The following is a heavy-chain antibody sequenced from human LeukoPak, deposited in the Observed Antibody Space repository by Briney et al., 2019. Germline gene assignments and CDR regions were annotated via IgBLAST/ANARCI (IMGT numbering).Heavy chain of an antibody. Sequence: GASVKVSCKASGYTFTSYYMHWVRQAPGQGLEWMGIINPSGGSTSYAQKFQGRVTMTRDASTSTVYMEVSSLRSDDTALYYCARDGYDSSGPLDYWGQGTLVTVSS. CDR3: ARDGYDSSGPLDY. V-gene: IGHV1-46*01. D-gene: IGHD3-22*01. CDR1: GYTFTSYY. J-gene: IGHJ4*02. CDR2: INPSGGST.